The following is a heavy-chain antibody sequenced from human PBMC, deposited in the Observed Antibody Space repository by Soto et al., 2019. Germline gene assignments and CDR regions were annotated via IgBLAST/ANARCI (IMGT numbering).Heavy chain of an antibody. J-gene: IGHJ6*02. CDR3: ARGSWNDESYYYYGMDG. Sequence: AVKVSCKASGGTFRSYAISWVRQAPGQGLEWMGGIMPIFGTANYAQKFQGRVTITADESTSTAYMELSSLRSEDTAVYYCARGSWNDESYYYYGMDGWGQETTVTVYS. V-gene: IGHV1-69*13. CDR2: IMPIFGTA. D-gene: IGHD1-1*01. CDR1: GGTFRSYA.